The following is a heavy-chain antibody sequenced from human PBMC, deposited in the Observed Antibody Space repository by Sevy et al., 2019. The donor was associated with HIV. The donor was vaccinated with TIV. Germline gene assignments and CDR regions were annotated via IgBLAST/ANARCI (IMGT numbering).Heavy chain of an antibody. CDR2: IYDAGST. CDR3: ARESGYSSSPGAFDI. CDR1: GFTVSSVY. V-gene: IGHV3-53*01. D-gene: IGHD6-19*01. Sequence: GESLKISCAASGFTVSSVYMSWVRQAPGKGLEWVSLIYDAGSTYFADSVEGRFTISRDDSKNTLYPQMNSLRAEDTAVYFCARESGYSSSPGAFDIWGQGTMVTVSS. J-gene: IGHJ3*02.